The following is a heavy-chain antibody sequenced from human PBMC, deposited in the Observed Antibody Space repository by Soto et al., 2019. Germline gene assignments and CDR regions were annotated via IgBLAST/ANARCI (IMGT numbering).Heavy chain of an antibody. CDR3: VQRHLSKSSGSWTD. D-gene: IGHD1-26*01. J-gene: IGHJ4*02. CDR1: GFSLNTTGVG. CDR2: IYWDDDK. Sequence: SGPTLVNPTQTLTLTCTFSGFSLNTTGVGVGWFRQPPGKAPEWLAVIYWDDDKRYGPSLKSRLTITKDTSKNQVVLTVTNMDPVDTATYYCVQRHLSKSSGSWTDWGQGTLVTVSS. V-gene: IGHV2-5*05.